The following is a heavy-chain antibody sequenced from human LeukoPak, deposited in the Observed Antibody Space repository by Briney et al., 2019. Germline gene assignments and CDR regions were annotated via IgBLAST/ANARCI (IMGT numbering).Heavy chain of an antibody. Sequence: SGTLSLTCAVYGGSFSGYYWSWIRQPPGKGLEWIGEINHSGSTNYNPSLKSRVTISVDTSKSQFSLKLSSVTAADTAVYYCARGYGSGTDYWGQGTLVTVSS. CDR3: ARGYGSGTDY. V-gene: IGHV4-34*01. CDR1: GGSFSGYY. J-gene: IGHJ4*02. D-gene: IGHD3-10*01. CDR2: INHSGST.